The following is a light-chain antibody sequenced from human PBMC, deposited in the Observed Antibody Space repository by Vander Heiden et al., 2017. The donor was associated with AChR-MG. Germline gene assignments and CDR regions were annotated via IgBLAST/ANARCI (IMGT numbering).Light chain of an antibody. CDR1: QSISSW. J-gene: IGKJ1*01. V-gene: IGKV1-5*03. Sequence: DIQMPQSPSTLSASVGDRVTITCRASQSISSWLAWYQQKPGKAPKLLIYKASNLETGVPSRFSGSASGTEFTLTISSLQPDDFATYYCQQYNSLWTFGQGTKVEIK. CDR3: QQYNSLWT. CDR2: KAS.